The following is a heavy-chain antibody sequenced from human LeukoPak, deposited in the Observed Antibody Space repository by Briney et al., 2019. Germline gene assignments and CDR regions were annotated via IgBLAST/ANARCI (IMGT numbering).Heavy chain of an antibody. CDR3: ARCEKITIFGVVTRNWFGP. Sequence: LETLSLTCAVYGGSFSGDYWSWIRQPPGKGLEWIGEIYHSGSTNYNPSLKRRVTISVDTSKNKFSLKLSSVTAADTAVYYSARCEKITIFGVVTRNWFGPWGQGTLVTVSS. CDR1: GGSFSGDY. V-gene: IGHV4-34*01. CDR2: IYHSGST. J-gene: IGHJ5*02. D-gene: IGHD3-3*01.